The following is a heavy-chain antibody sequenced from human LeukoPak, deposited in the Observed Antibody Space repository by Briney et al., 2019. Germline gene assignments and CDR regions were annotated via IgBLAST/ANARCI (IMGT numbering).Heavy chain of an antibody. CDR3: ARARRTGEYDY. V-gene: IGHV3-30*04. CDR1: GFTFSSYA. J-gene: IGHJ4*02. Sequence: GGSLRLSCAASGFTFSSYAMHWVRQAPGKGLEWVAVISYDGSNKYYADSVKGRFTISRDNSKNTLYLQMNSLRAEDTAVYYCARARRTGEYDYWGQGTLVTASS. D-gene: IGHD7-27*01. CDR2: ISYDGSNK.